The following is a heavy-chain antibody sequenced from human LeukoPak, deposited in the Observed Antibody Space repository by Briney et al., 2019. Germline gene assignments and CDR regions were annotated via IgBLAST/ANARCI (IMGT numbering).Heavy chain of an antibody. CDR2: IKPDGSEK. CDR1: GFTFSSYW. V-gene: IGHV3-7*04. Sequence: AGGSLRLFCAASGFTFSSYWMAWVRQAPGKGLEWVANIKPDGSEKYYVDSLRGRFTISRDNAENSLYLQMKSLRDEDTAVYYCARAAVAAPGDVWGQGTTVTVSS. CDR3: ARAAVAAPGDV. D-gene: IGHD6-19*01. J-gene: IGHJ6*02.